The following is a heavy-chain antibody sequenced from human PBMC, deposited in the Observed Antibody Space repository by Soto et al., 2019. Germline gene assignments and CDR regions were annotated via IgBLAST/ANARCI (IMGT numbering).Heavy chain of an antibody. V-gene: IGHV4-59*08. J-gene: IGHJ4*02. CDR1: GGSSRSYD. Sequence: PSETNCLTCTVSGGSSRSYDWSWIRQPPGKGLEWIGYIYYSGSTNYNPSLKSRVTISVDTSKNQFSLNLSSVTAADTAVYYCARQRRDFDYWGQGSLVTVSS. CDR3: ARQRRDFDY. CDR2: IYYSGST.